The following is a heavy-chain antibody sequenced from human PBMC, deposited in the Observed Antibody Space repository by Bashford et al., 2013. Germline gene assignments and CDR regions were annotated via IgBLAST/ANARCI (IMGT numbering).Heavy chain of an antibody. D-gene: IGHD2-2*01. CDR2: ISYDGSNK. CDR3: ARDRMMPFMTIDY. Sequence: VRQAPGKGLEWVAVISYDGSNKYYADSVKGRFTISRDNSKNTLYLQMNSLRAEDTAVYYCARDRMMPFMTIDYWGQGTLVTVSS. V-gene: IGHV3-30*04. J-gene: IGHJ4*02.